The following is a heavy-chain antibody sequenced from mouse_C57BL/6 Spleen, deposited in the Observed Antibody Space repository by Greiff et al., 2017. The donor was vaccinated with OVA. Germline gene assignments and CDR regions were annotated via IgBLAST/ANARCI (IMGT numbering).Heavy chain of an antibody. CDR1: GYTFTGYW. CDR3: ARGGFRADGYYFFAY. CDR2: ILPGSGST. V-gene: IGHV1-9*01. Sequence: QVHVKQSGAELMEPGASVKLSCKATGYTFTGYWIEWVKQRPGHGLEWIGEILPGSGSTNYNEKFKGKATFTADTSSNTAYMQLSSLTTVDSAIYDCARGGFRADGYYFFAYWGQGTLVTVSA. J-gene: IGHJ3*01. D-gene: IGHD2-3*01.